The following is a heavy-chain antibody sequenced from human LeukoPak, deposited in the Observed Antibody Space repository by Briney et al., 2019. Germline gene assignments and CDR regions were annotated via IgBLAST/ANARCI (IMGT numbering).Heavy chain of an antibody. V-gene: IGHV3-21*04. CDR3: ARVLGIAAAVTGY. Sequence: GGSLRLSCVASGFTFSTYAMGWVRQVPGKGLEWVSSISSSSSYIYYADSVKGRFTISRDNAKNSLYLQMNSLRSDDTAVYYCARVLGIAAAVTGYWGQGTLVTVSP. D-gene: IGHD6-13*01. CDR2: ISSSSSYI. CDR1: GFTFSTYA. J-gene: IGHJ4*02.